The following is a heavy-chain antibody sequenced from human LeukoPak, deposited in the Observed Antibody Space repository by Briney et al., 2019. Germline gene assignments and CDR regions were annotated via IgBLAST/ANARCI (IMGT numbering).Heavy chain of an antibody. CDR2: IYYSGST. D-gene: IGHD6-13*01. V-gene: IGHV4-59*01. J-gene: IGHJ6*03. CDR1: GGSISSYY. Sequence: SETLSLTCTVSGGSISSYYWSWIRQPPGKGLEWIGYIYYSGSTNYNPSLKSRVTISVDTSKNQFSLKLSSVTAADTAVYYCAREGAGWPAAGTGYYYYYMDVWGKGTTVTVSS. CDR3: AREGAGWPAAGTGYYYYYMDV.